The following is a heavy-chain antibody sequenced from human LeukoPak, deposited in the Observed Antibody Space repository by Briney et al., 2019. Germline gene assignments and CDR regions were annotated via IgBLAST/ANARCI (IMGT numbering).Heavy chain of an antibody. Sequence: SETLSLTCTVSGGSISSYYWSWIRQPPGKGLEWIGHIYSSGSTNYNPSLKSRVTISVDTSKNQFSLKLSSVTAADTAVYYCARHPGLTYFDYWGQGTLVTVSS. D-gene: IGHD4/OR15-4a*01. CDR2: IYSSGST. J-gene: IGHJ4*02. CDR1: GGSISSYY. V-gene: IGHV4-59*01. CDR3: ARHPGLTYFDY.